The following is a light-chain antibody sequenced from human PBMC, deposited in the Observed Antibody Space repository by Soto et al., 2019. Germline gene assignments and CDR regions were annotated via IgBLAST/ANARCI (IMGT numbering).Light chain of an antibody. CDR1: SSDIGAYNF. CDR2: EVN. Sequence: QSALTQPASVSGSPGQAITISCTGTSSDIGAYNFVSWYQQHPGQAPKLLIFEVNKRPSGVSYRFSGSKSGNTASLTISGLQPEDETDYYCSSYTRTKTYVFGTGTKLTVL. J-gene: IGLJ1*01. CDR3: SSYTRTKTYV. V-gene: IGLV2-14*01.